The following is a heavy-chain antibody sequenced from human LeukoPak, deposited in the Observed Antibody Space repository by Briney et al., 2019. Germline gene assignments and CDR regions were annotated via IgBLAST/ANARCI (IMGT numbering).Heavy chain of an antibody. Sequence: PSETLSLTCAVSGGSISSSSYYWGWIRQPPGKGLEWIGSIYYSGSTYYNPSLKSRVTISVDTSKNQFSLKLSSVTAADTAVYYCARDQPGYCTTGVCSRPFDPWGQGTLVTVFS. CDR1: GGSISSSSYY. V-gene: IGHV4-39*07. CDR2: IYYSGST. D-gene: IGHD2-8*01. J-gene: IGHJ5*02. CDR3: ARDQPGYCTTGVCSRPFDP.